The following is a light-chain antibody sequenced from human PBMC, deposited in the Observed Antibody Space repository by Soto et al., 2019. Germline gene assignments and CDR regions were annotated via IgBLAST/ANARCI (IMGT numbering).Light chain of an antibody. Sequence: ETVLTQSPATLSLSPGERATLSCRASQSVSSYLAWYRQKPGQAPRLLIYDASNRATGIPARFSGSGSGTDFTLTISSLEPADFAVYYCQQRSNWPLTFGGGTKVEIK. V-gene: IGKV3-11*01. CDR1: QSVSSY. J-gene: IGKJ4*01. CDR3: QQRSNWPLT. CDR2: DAS.